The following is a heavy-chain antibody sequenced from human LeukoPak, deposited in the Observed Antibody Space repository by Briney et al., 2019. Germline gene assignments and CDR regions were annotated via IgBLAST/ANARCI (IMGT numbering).Heavy chain of an antibody. V-gene: IGHV4-31*03. Sequence: PSQTLSLTCTVSGGSISSGGYYWSWIRQHPGKGLEWIGYIYYSGSTYYNPSLKSRVTISVDTSKNQFSLKLSSVTAADTAVYYCARYPLPTYYYDSSGYYGDYWGQGTLVTVSS. CDR3: ARYPLPTYYYDSSGYYGDY. CDR1: GGSISSGGYY. D-gene: IGHD3-22*01. CDR2: IYYSGST. J-gene: IGHJ4*02.